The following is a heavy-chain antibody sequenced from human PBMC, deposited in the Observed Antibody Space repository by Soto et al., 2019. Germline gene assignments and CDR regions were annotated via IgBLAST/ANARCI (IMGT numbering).Heavy chain of an antibody. D-gene: IGHD1-26*01. Sequence: VGSLRLSCAASGFTFRNYGMHWVRQAPGKGLEWVAIIWHDGNNKYYADSVRGRFIISRDNSKNRLYLQMNSLRAEDTAVYYCASDLVGASDSYGLDVWGQGTPVTVSS. J-gene: IGHJ6*02. CDR2: IWHDGNNK. V-gene: IGHV3-33*01. CDR1: GFTFRNYG. CDR3: ASDLVGASDSYGLDV.